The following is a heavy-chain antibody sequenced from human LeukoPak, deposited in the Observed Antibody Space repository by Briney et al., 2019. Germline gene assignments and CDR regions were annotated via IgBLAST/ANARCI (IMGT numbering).Heavy chain of an antibody. CDR1: GGSITIGNYY. D-gene: IGHD2-8*01. V-gene: IGHV4-61*02. CDR3: ARDHSTPNAGYMDV. Sequence: SQTLSLTCTDSGGSITIGNYYWTWIRQPAGKGPEWIGRISTSGSTNYNPSFKSRVTISADTSMNQFFLSLRSVTAADTAVYYCARDHSTPNAGYMDVWGKGTTVTVSS. CDR2: ISTSGST. J-gene: IGHJ6*03.